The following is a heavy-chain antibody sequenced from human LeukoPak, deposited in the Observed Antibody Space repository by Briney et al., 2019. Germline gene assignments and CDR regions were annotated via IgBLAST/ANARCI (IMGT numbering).Heavy chain of an antibody. CDR3: ARGRGSTYYYDSSGYSTFVY. V-gene: IGHV4-34*01. D-gene: IGHD3-22*01. Sequence: SETLSLTCAVYGGSFSGYYWSWVRQPPGKGLEWIGGINHSGSTNYNPYLKSRVTISVDTSKNQFSLKLSSVTAADTAVYYCARGRGSTYYYDSSGYSTFVYWGQGTLVTVSS. J-gene: IGHJ4*02. CDR1: GGSFSGYY. CDR2: INHSGST.